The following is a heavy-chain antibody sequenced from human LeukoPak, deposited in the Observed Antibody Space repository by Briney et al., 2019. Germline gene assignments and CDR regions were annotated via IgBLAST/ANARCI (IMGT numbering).Heavy chain of an antibody. CDR2: ISGSGGST. CDR1: GFTFSSYA. D-gene: IGHD3-3*01. V-gene: IGHV3-23*01. CDR3: AKCRKLRFLESDGMDV. Sequence: GGSLRLSCAASGFTFSSYAMSWVRQAPGKGLEWVSAISGSGGSTYYADSVKGRFTISRDNSKNTLYLQMNSLRAEDTAVYYCAKCRKLRFLESDGMDVWGQGTTVTVSS. J-gene: IGHJ6*02.